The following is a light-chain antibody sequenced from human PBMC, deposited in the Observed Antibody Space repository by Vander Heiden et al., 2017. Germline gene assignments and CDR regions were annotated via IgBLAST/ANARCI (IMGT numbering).Light chain of an antibody. CDR3: MQGTDWPWT. CDR1: QRIVYKDGDTY. J-gene: IGKJ1*01. CDR2: KVS. V-gene: IGKV2-30*01. Sequence: DVAMAQFPLFLAVTVGQPASISCRSSQRIVYKDGDTYLNWFHQRPGQSPRRLIYKVSNRDSGGPDRFSGSGSGTEFTLRISRVEAEDVGVYYGMQGTDWPWTFGQGTKVEIE.